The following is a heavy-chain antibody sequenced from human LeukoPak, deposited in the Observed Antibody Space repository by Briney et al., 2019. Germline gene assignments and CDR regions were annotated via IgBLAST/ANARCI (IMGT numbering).Heavy chain of an antibody. CDR1: GYTFTSYG. V-gene: IGHV1-18*01. D-gene: IGHD1-26*01. Sequence: ASVKVSCKASGYTFTSYGISWVRQAPGQGLDWMGWISAYNGNTNYAQKLQGRVTMTTDTSTSTAYIELRSLRSDDTAVYYCARVVGATVDPFDYWGQGTLVTVSS. CDR2: ISAYNGNT. CDR3: ARVVGATVDPFDY. J-gene: IGHJ4*02.